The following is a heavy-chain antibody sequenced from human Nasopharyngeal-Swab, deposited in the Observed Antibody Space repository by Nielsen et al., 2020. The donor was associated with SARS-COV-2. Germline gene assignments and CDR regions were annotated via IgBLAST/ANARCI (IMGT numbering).Heavy chain of an antibody. CDR3: ARTRRATVTTGAFDI. J-gene: IGHJ3*02. Sequence: GGSLRLSCAASGFTFSSYAMHWVRQAPGKGLEYVSAISSNGGSTYYANSVKGRFTISRDNSKNTLYLQMGSLRAEDMAVYHCARTRRATVTTGAFDIWGQGTMVTVSS. CDR1: GFTFSSYA. D-gene: IGHD4-11*01. CDR2: ISSNGGST. V-gene: IGHV3-64*01.